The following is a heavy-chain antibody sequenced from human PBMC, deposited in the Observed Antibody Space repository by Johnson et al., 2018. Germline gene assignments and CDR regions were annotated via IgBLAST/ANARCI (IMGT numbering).Heavy chain of an antibody. Sequence: VQLLESGGGVVQPGRSLRLSCAASGFTFSSYAMHWVRQAPGKGLEWVAVISYDGSNKYYADSVKGRFTISRDNSKNSLFLQMNSLRAEDTAVYYCARHQWLVTPLYWGQGTLVTVSS. CDR1: GFTFSSYA. J-gene: IGHJ4*02. D-gene: IGHD6-19*01. V-gene: IGHV3-30-3*01. CDR2: ISYDGSNK. CDR3: ARHQWLVTPLY.